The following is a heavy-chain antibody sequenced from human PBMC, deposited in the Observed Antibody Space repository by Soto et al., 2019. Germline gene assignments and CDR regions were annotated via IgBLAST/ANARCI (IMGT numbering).Heavy chain of an antibody. D-gene: IGHD3-10*01. CDR3: AREPLWFGELLHHGWFDP. Sequence: PSETLSLTCAVSGGSISSSNWWSWVRQPPGKGLEWIGEIYHSGGTNYNPSLKSRVTISVDKSKNQFSMKLSSVTAADTAVYYCAREPLWFGELLHHGWFDPWGQGTLVTVSS. CDR1: GGSISSSNW. CDR2: IYHSGGT. J-gene: IGHJ5*02. V-gene: IGHV4-4*02.